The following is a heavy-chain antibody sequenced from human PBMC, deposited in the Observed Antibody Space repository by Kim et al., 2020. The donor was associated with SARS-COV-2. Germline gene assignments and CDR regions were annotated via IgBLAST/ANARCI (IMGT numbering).Heavy chain of an antibody. D-gene: IGHD5-12*01. Sequence: GGSLRLSCAASGFTFSSYSMNWVRQAPGKGLEWVSYISSSSSTIYYADSVKGRFTISRDNAKNSLYLQMNSLRAEDTAVYYCARPLYGGYEDEEGAFDIWGQGTMVTVSS. CDR3: ARPLYGGYEDEEGAFDI. CDR1: GFTFSSYS. J-gene: IGHJ3*02. CDR2: ISSSSSTI. V-gene: IGHV3-48*04.